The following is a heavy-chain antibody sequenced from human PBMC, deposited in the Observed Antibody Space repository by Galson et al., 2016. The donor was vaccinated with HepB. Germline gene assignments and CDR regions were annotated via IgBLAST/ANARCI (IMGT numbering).Heavy chain of an antibody. J-gene: IGHJ6*02. Sequence: SLRLSCAASGFIFSSYGMHWVRQAPGKGLEWVSGTSFDGTNKYYAGSVKGRFTISRDKSKNTLYLQMNSLRAEDTAVYYCAKDLWADYDGSGRDTQKYGMDVWGQGTTVIVSS. CDR2: TSFDGTNK. D-gene: IGHD3-10*01. CDR3: AKDLWADYDGSGRDTQKYGMDV. V-gene: IGHV3-30*18. CDR1: GFIFSSYG.